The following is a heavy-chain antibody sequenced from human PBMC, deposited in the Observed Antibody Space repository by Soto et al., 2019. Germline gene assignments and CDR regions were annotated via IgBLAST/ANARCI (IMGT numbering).Heavy chain of an antibody. CDR3: AKDSEGYSSGWYFDY. V-gene: IGHV3-30*18. Sequence: GGSLRLSCAASGFTFSSYVMHWVRQAPGKGLEWVAVISYDGSNKYYADSVKGRFTISRDNSKNTLYLQMNSLRAEDTAVYYCAKDSEGYSSGWYFDYWGQGTLVTVSS. CDR2: ISYDGSNK. CDR1: GFTFSSYV. D-gene: IGHD6-19*01. J-gene: IGHJ4*02.